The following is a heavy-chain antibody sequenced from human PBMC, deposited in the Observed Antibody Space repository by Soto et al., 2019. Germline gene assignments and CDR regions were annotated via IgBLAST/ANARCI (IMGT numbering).Heavy chain of an antibody. CDR1: VGNIGSCRCS. Sequence: VRVGNIGSCRCSRVRKKKNQGKGLEWLGNVYYRGSTYSNPSLKSRVTISVETSKSQFTRKLISVTAADTAVYYCAGGVYYDSSGYHFYYYVM. V-gene: IGHV4-39*01. CDR2: VYYRGST. CDR3: AGGVYYDSSGYHFYYYVM. D-gene: IGHD3-22*01. J-gene: IGHJ6*01.